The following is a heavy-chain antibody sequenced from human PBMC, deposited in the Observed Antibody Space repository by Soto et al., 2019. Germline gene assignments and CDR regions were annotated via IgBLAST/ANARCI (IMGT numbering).Heavy chain of an antibody. J-gene: IGHJ6*04. CDR1: GFSLYTGGVG. D-gene: IGHD1-1*01. Sequence: QITLKESSPTLVNPTQPLTLTCSFSGFSLYTGGVGVGWIRQPPGKALEWLALLYWDDTRRYNPSLKNTLTIAKDTSENQVVLTMTDMGPVDTGTYFCAHYTTDTYFDVWGKGTTVTVSS. CDR2: LYWDDTR. CDR3: AHYTTDTYFDV. V-gene: IGHV2-5*02.